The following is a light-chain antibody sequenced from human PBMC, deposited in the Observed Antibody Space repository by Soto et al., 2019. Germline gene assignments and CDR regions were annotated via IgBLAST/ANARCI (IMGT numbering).Light chain of an antibody. Sequence: VVLTQSPGTLSLSPGERATLSCGASQSIGNNQLAWYQQKPGQAPRLLIYGASSRATGIPDRFSGSGSGTDFTLTISRLEPEDFAVYYCQQYVNLPRAFGQGTKVEAK. CDR2: GAS. J-gene: IGKJ1*01. CDR3: QQYVNLPRA. CDR1: QSIGNNQ. V-gene: IGKV3-20*01.